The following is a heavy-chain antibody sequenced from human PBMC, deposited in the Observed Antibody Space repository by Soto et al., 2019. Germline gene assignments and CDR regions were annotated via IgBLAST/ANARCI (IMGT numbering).Heavy chain of an antibody. CDR2: ISAYNGNT. CDR1: GYTFTSYG. V-gene: IGHV1-18*01. Sequence: QVQLVQSGAEVKKPGASVKVSCKASGYTFTSYGISWVRQAPGQGLEWMGWISAYNGNTNYAQKLQGRVTMTTDTSTSTAYMELRSLRSDDTAVYYCARDHRRRGYSYGLAEFDYWGLGTLVTVSS. D-gene: IGHD5-18*01. J-gene: IGHJ4*02. CDR3: ARDHRRRGYSYGLAEFDY.